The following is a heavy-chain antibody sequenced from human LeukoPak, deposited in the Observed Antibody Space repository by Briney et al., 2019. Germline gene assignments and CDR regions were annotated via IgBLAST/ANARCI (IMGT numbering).Heavy chain of an antibody. CDR3: ARSSRAYCGGDCWNDAFDI. J-gene: IGHJ3*02. V-gene: IGHV4-4*07. CDR1: GGSISSYY. Sequence: SETLSLTCTVSGGSISSYYWSWIRQPAGKGLEWIGRIYTSGSTNYNPSLKSRVTMSVDTSKNQFSLKLSSVTAADTAVYYCARSSRAYCGGDCWNDAFDIWGQGTMVTVSS. CDR2: IYTSGST. D-gene: IGHD2-21*01.